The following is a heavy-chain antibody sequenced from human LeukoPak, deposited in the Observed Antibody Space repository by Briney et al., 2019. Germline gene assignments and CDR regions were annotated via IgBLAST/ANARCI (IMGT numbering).Heavy chain of an antibody. V-gene: IGHV1-18*01. CDR1: GYTFTSYG. Sequence: ASVKVSCKASGYTFTSYGISWVRQAPGQGLEWMGWISAYNGNTNYVQKLQGRVTMTTDTSTSTAYMELRSLRSDDTAVYYCARDRRVYSSSWDAFDIWGQGTMVTVSS. J-gene: IGHJ3*02. D-gene: IGHD6-13*01. CDR3: ARDRRVYSSSWDAFDI. CDR2: ISAYNGNT.